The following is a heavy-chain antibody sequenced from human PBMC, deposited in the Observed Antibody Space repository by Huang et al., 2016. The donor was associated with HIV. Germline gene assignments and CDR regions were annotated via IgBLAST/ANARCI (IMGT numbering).Heavy chain of an antibody. CDR2: RLLSKGKT. CDR1: GYPFSNFE. D-gene: IGHD5-12*01. Sequence: QVQLIQSGAEVKKPGASVKVSCKASGYPFSNFEINWVRQASGQGPEGMGWRLLSKGKTGYADNCQGRVTITWDAPTRTAYRELSSLTFEDTAVYYCAKGRGDLRYNYFDPWGQGTLVTVSS. V-gene: IGHV1-8*02. J-gene: IGHJ5*01. CDR3: AKGRGDLRYNYFDP.